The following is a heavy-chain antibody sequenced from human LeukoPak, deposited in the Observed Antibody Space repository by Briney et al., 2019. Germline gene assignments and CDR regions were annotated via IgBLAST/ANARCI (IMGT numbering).Heavy chain of an antibody. CDR2: ISNSGAGT. CDR3: AKYSGSYYYPPNWDS. CDR1: GFTFSSYW. V-gene: IGHV3-23*01. J-gene: IGHJ4*02. Sequence: GGSLRLSCAASGFTFSSYWMHWVRQAPGKGLEWVSTISNSGAGTYYADSVKGRFTLSRDYPKNTLYLQMNSLRAEDTAVYFCAKYSGSYYYPPNWDSWGQGTLVTVSS. D-gene: IGHD1-26*01.